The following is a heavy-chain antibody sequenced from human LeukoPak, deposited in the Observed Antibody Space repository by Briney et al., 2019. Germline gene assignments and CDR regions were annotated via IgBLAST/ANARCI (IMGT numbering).Heavy chain of an antibody. Sequence: ASVKVSCKAAGYTFTSYGINWVRQAPGQGLEWMGWISTYNGNTHYAQKLQGRVTMTTDTATSTAYMDLSSLRSEDTAVYYCAKDRALTIFGVVIYFENWFDPWGQGTLVTVSS. CDR1: GYTFTSYG. J-gene: IGHJ5*02. CDR2: ISTYNGNT. CDR3: AKDRALTIFGVVIYFENWFDP. V-gene: IGHV1-18*01. D-gene: IGHD3-3*01.